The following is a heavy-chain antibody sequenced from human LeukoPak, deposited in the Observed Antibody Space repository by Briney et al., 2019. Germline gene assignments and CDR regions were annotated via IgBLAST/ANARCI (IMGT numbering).Heavy chain of an antibody. Sequence: GGALRLSCAASGFTFSSYGMHWVRQAPGKGLEWVAVISSDGSNKYHADSVKGRFTISRDNSKNTLYLQMNSLRAEDTAVYYCAKDFMITFGGVIAPIGNWGQGTLVTVSS. CDR1: GFTFSSYG. V-gene: IGHV3-30*18. CDR3: AKDFMITFGGVIAPIGN. J-gene: IGHJ1*01. D-gene: IGHD3-16*02. CDR2: ISSDGSNK.